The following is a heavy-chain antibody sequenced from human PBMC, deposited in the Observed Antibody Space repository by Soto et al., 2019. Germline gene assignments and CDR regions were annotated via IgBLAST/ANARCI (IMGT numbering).Heavy chain of an antibody. Sequence: PGGSLRLSCAASGFTFSSYWMSWVRQAPGKGLEWVANIKQDGSEKYYVDSVKGRFTISRDNAKNSLYLQMNSLRAEDTAVYYCARDRILEQQLVLVYYYYGMDVWGQGTTVTVSS. CDR2: IKQDGSEK. D-gene: IGHD6-13*01. J-gene: IGHJ6*02. CDR3: ARDRILEQQLVLVYYYYGMDV. CDR1: GFTFSSYW. V-gene: IGHV3-7*03.